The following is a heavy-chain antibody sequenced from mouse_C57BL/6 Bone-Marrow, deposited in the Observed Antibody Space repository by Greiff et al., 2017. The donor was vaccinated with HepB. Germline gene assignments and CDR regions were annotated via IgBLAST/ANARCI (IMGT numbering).Heavy chain of an antibody. Sequence: QVQLQQPGAELVKPGASVKMSCKASGYTFTSYWITWVKQRPGQGLEWIGDIYPGSGSTNYNEKFKSKATLTVETSSSTAYMQLSSLTSEDSAVYYCARGDYYLSYYAMDYWGQGTSVTVSS. D-gene: IGHD1-1*01. V-gene: IGHV1-55*01. CDR1: GYTFTSYW. CDR2: IYPGSGST. J-gene: IGHJ4*01. CDR3: ARGDYYLSYYAMDY.